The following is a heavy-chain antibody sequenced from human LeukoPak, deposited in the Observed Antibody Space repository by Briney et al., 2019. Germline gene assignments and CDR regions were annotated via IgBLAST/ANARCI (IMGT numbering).Heavy chain of an antibody. Sequence: ASVKVSCKDSGCTLTELSMHWVRQAPGKELEWMEGFDPEDGETIYAQKFQGRVTMTEDTSTDTAYMELSSLRSEDTAVYYCATLQPIVTKKSRADAYWGQRTLVTVSS. J-gene: IGHJ4*02. D-gene: IGHD3-16*02. CDR1: GCTLTELS. CDR2: FDPEDGET. V-gene: IGHV1-24*01. CDR3: ATLQPIVTKKSRADAY.